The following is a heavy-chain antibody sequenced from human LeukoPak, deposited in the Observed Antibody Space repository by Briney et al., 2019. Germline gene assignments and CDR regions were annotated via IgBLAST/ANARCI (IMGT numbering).Heavy chain of an antibody. CDR2: ISSSSSYR. CDR1: GFTFSSYS. J-gene: IGHJ4*02. V-gene: IGHV3-21*01. D-gene: IGHD3-9*01. Sequence: GGSLRLSCAGSGFTFSSYSMNWVRQAPGKGLEWVSSISSSSSYRYYAESVKGRFSISRDNARNSLYLQMNSLRAEDTAVYFCARVTSPYYDILTGYYYDYWGQGTLVTVSS. CDR3: ARVTSPYYDILTGYYYDY.